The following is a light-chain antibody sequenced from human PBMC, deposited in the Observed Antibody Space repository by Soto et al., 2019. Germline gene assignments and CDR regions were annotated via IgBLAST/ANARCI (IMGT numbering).Light chain of an antibody. Sequence: IQMTQSPSSLSASVGDSVTVTCRAIHSINIYLNWYQHKPCKAPTLLIYGSSSLLSDVPYRFTGGGYRTDFTLTSSSLQPEDFATYSWHQSYRSPYTFGQGTKLEIK. CDR3: HQSYRSPYT. J-gene: IGKJ2*01. CDR1: HSINIY. CDR2: GSS. V-gene: IGKV1-39*01.